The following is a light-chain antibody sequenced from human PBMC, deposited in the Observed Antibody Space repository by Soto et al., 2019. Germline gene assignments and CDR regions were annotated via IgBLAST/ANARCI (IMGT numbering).Light chain of an antibody. CDR2: STS. CDR3: QQGSTWPIFT. V-gene: IGKV3-11*01. CDR1: QSVSKS. Sequence: EIVLTQSPATLSLSPGERATLSCRASQSVSKSLAWYQQKPGQAPRLLIYSTSNRATGIPARFSGSGSRTDFTLTISSLEPEDFAVYYCQQGSTWPIFTFVPGTKVDIK. J-gene: IGKJ3*01.